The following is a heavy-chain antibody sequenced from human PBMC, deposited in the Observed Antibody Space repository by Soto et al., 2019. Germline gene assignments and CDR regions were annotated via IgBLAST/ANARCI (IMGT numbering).Heavy chain of an antibody. V-gene: IGHV1-18*01. CDR2: INTHNGNT. D-gene: IGHD3-10*01. CDR3: TREGSAPYYYYGVDA. Sequence: QVHLEQSSPEAKKPGASVKVSSKASGYPFSTYCISWVRQDPGQGLEWMGCINTHNGNTNHAQNHRGRVIMTADTATSTAYMELRSRRSDKTAVYYCTREGSAPYYYYGVDAWGKGTTVTVSS. CDR1: GYPFSTYC. J-gene: IGHJ6*04.